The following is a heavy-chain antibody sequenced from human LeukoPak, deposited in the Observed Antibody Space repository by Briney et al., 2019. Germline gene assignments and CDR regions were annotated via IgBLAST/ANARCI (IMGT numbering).Heavy chain of an antibody. D-gene: IGHD3-22*01. CDR3: AQLVVTTEDAFDI. V-gene: IGHV1-46*01. J-gene: IGHJ3*02. Sequence: ASVKVSCKASGYTFTSYYMHWVRQAPGQGLEWMGIINPSGGSTSYAQKFQGRVTMTRDMSTSTVYMELSSLRSEDTAVYYCAQLVVTTEDAFDIWGQGTMVTVSS. CDR2: INPSGGST. CDR1: GYTFTSYY.